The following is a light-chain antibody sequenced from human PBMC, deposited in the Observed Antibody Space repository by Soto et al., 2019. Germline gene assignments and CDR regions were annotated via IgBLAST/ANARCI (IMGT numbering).Light chain of an antibody. Sequence: QPVLTQSPSASASLGAPAKLTCTLTSGHSDYAIAWHQQQPEKGPRYLMKLNSDGSHSKGDGIPDRFSGSSSGAERYLTISSLQSDDEADYYCQTWATGFHVVFGGGTKLTVL. CDR2: LNSDGSH. V-gene: IGLV4-69*01. J-gene: IGLJ2*01. CDR1: SGHSDYA. CDR3: QTWATGFHVV.